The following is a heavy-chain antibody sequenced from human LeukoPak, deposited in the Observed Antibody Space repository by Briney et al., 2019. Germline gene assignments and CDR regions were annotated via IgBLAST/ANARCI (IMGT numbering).Heavy chain of an antibody. Sequence: GGSLTLSCAISGFTSSTAWLTWVRQAPGKGPEWVADMRQDGSDKYYLDSVRGRFTISRDNSKNTLYLQMNSLRAEDTAVYYCESDSKIVVVPAAYTAFDYWGQGTLVTVSS. CDR1: GFTSSTAW. J-gene: IGHJ4*02. V-gene: IGHV3-7*03. CDR2: MRQDGSDK. CDR3: ESDSKIVVVPAAYTAFDY. D-gene: IGHD2-2*01.